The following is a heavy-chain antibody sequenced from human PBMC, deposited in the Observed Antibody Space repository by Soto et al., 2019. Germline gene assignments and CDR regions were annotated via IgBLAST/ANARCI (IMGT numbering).Heavy chain of an antibody. CDR2: IIPIFGTA. V-gene: IGHV1-69*13. CDR1: GGTFSSYA. CDR3: ARPQRGYSYGNLDY. D-gene: IGHD5-18*01. J-gene: IGHJ4*02. Sequence: SVKVSCKASGGTFSSYAISWVRQAPGQGLEWMGGIIPIFGTANYAQKFQGRVTITADESTSTAYMELSSLRSEDTAVYYCARPQRGYSYGNLDYWGQGTLVTVSS.